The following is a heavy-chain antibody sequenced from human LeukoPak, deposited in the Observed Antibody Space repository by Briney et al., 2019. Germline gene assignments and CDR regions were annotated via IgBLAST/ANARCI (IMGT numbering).Heavy chain of an antibody. J-gene: IGHJ4*02. D-gene: IGHD5-24*01. CDR2: IYSGGTI. CDR1: GFTFNNYA. Sequence: GGSLRLSCAASGFTFNNYAMSWVRQAPGEGLEWVSFIYSGGTIYYTDSVKGRFTISRDNSKNTLYLQMNSLRAEDTAVYYCARRVNYYFDYWGQGTLVTVSS. CDR3: ARRVNYYFDY. V-gene: IGHV3-53*01.